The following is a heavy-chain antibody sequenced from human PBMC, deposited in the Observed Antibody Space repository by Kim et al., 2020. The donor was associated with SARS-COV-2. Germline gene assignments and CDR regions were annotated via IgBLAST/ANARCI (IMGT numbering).Heavy chain of an antibody. Sequence: TYYADSVKGRFTISRDHSKNTLDLQMNSLRAEDTAVYSFARDGRGTRAFDVWGQGTLVAVSS. D-gene: IGHD1-1*01. CDR2: T. J-gene: IGHJ3*01. CDR3: ARDGRGTRAFDV. V-gene: IGHV3-23*01.